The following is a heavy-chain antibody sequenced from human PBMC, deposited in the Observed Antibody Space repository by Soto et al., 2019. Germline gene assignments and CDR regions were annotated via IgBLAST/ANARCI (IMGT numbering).Heavy chain of an antibody. CDR2: HSGQNGNT. J-gene: IGHJ4*02. V-gene: IGHV1-18*04. Sequence: QVQLVQSGPEVIKPGASLNVSCTASGDTLTSYGVTWVRQAPGQGLEWMGFHSGQNGNTNYAQRFQGRVTMTSDMAAATAYLQPRTLRSDDTAIYYCAVGKDFDYWGQGTLFIVSS. D-gene: IGHD1-26*01. CDR3: AVGKDFDY. CDR1: GDTLTSYG.